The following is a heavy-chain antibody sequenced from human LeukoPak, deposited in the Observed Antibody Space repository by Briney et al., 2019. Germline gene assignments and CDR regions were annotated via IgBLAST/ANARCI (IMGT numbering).Heavy chain of an antibody. V-gene: IGHV3-48*03. D-gene: IGHD1-26*01. CDR1: GFTFSSYE. CDR2: ISSGGSII. CDR3: ARDPLGAHFDF. J-gene: IGHJ4*02. Sequence: GGSLRLSCAASGFTFSSYEMNWVRQAPGKGLERVSYISSGGSIIYYADSVKGRFTISRDNAKNSLYLQMNSLRAEDTAVYYCARDPLGAHFDFWGQGTLVTVSS.